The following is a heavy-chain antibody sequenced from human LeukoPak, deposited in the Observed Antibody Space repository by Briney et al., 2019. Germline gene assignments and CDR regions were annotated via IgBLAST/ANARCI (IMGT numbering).Heavy chain of an antibody. J-gene: IGHJ4*02. Sequence: PSETLSLTCTVSGGSISSYYWSWIRQPPGKGLEWIGYIYYSGSTNYNPSLKSRVTISVDTSKNQFSLKLSSVTAADTAVYYCARGGDSSGYYYPVFDYWGQGTLVTVSS. CDR2: IYYSGST. CDR1: GGSISSYY. CDR3: ARGGDSSGYYYPVFDY. V-gene: IGHV4-59*01. D-gene: IGHD3-22*01.